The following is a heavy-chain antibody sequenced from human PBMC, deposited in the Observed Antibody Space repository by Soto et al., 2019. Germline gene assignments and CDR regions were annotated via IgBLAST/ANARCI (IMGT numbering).Heavy chain of an antibody. Sequence: PSETLSLTCTVSGGSISSHYWSWIRQPPGKGLEWIGYIYYSGSTNYNPSLKSRVTISVDTSKNQFSLKLNSVTAADTAVYYCARGILSGYLPFDYWGQGTLVTVSS. J-gene: IGHJ4*02. D-gene: IGHD3-22*01. CDR1: GGSISSHY. CDR3: ARGILSGYLPFDY. CDR2: IYYSGST. V-gene: IGHV4-59*11.